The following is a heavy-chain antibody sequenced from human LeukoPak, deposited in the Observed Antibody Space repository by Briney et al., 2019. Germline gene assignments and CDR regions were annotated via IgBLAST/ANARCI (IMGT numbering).Heavy chain of an antibody. CDR3: VRALVRGYCSSTSCYGSFDY. CDR1: GYTFTSYG. CDR2: ISAYNGNT. V-gene: IGHV1-18*01. D-gene: IGHD2-2*01. J-gene: IGHJ4*02. Sequence: ASVKVSCKASGYTFTSYGISWVRQAPGQGLEWMGWISAYNGNTNYAQKLQGRVTMTTDTSTSTAYMELRSLRSDDTAVYYCVRALVRGYCSSTSCYGSFDYWGQGTLVTVSS.